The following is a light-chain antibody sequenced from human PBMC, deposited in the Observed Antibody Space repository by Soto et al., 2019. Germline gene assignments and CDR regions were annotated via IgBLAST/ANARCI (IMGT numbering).Light chain of an antibody. V-gene: IGKV3-20*01. Sequence: EVVLTQSPNTLSLSPGESATLSCRASQAVSSTYLVWYHQKPGLAPRLLIYGASSRAPGISDRFSGSGSGTDFTLTISRLEPEDFAVYYCHQCGNSWWTFGEGTKVEIK. CDR1: QAVSSTY. CDR2: GAS. CDR3: HQCGNSWWT. J-gene: IGKJ1*01.